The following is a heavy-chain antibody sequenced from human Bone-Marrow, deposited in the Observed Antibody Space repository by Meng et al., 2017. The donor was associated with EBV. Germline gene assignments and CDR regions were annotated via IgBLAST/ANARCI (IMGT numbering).Heavy chain of an antibody. J-gene: IGHJ4*02. D-gene: IGHD1-26*01. CDR1: GGSISTNFG. CDR3: ARGSIKSGSYSIDS. CDR2: IYYSGTT. V-gene: IGHV4-4*02. Sequence: GEGQEPGPGRVKAWGTLSLTCAVSGGSISTNFGWSWVRQSPGKGLEWIGEIYYSGTTTDNPSLKSRVTISVDKSKNQFSLKLTSVTAADTAVYYCARGSIKSGSYSIDSWGQGILVTVSS.